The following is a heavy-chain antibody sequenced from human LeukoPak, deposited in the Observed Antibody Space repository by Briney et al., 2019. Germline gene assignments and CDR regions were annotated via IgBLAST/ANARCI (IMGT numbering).Heavy chain of an antibody. J-gene: IGHJ3*02. CDR1: GFTVSSNY. V-gene: IGHV3-66*01. CDR2: IYSGGST. D-gene: IGHD3-10*01. Sequence: GGSLRLSCAASGFTVSSNYMSWVRQAPGKVLEWVSVIYSGGSTYYADSVKGRFTISRDNSKNTLYLQMNSLRAEDTAVYYCARENYYGSGSPSVAFDIWGQGTMVTVSS. CDR3: ARENYYGSGSPSVAFDI.